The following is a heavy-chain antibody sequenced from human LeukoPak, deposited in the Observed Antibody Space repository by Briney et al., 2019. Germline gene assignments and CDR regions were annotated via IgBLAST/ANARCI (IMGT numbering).Heavy chain of an antibody. Sequence: QPGGSLRLSCAASGFTFSIHGMHWVRQAPGKGLEWLSYISYDGSNIQYADSVRGRFTISRDNSKNTLYLEMNTLRVEDTAVYHCTNNDYYGSQSFAFDIWGQGTMVTVSS. J-gene: IGHJ3*02. CDR1: GFTFSIHG. CDR2: ISYDGSNI. D-gene: IGHD3-10*01. V-gene: IGHV3-30*02. CDR3: TNNDYYGSQSFAFDI.